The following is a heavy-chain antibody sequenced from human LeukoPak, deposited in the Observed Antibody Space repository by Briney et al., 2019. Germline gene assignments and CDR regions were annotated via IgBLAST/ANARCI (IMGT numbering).Heavy chain of an antibody. CDR2: INHSGST. CDR3: ARQLRGYSYGSYYYYGMDV. V-gene: IGHV4-34*01. D-gene: IGHD5-18*01. J-gene: IGHJ6*04. CDR1: GGSFSGYY. Sequence: PSETLSLTCAVYGGSFSGYYWSWIRQPPGKGLEWIGEINHSGSTNYNPSLKSRVTISVDTSKNQFSLKLSSVTAADTAVYYCARQLRGYSYGSYYYYGMDVWGKGTTVTVSS.